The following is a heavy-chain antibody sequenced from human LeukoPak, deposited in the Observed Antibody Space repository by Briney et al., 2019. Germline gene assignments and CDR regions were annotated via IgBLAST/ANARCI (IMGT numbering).Heavy chain of an antibody. V-gene: IGHV4-34*01. D-gene: IGHD3-3*01. Sequence: SETLSLTCAVYGGSFSGYYWSWIRQPPGKGLEWIGEINHNGSTNYNPSLKSRVTISVDTSKNQFSLKLNSVTAADTAVYYCARQGSITIFGVVIINWFDPWGQGTLVTVSS. CDR3: ARQGSITIFGVVIINWFDP. CDR2: INHNGST. CDR1: GGSFSGYY. J-gene: IGHJ5*02.